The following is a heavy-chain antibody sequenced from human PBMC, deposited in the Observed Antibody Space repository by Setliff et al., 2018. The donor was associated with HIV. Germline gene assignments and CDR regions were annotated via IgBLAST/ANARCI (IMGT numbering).Heavy chain of an antibody. Sequence: PGGSLRLSCATSGSIFDHYAMYWVRQRPGKGLEWVAGISGAGATTYYADSVKGRFTISRDNSKDTLYLQMNSLRAEDTAVYYCAKDGYSDFLNSYFDYWGQGTLVTVSS. CDR3: AKDGYSDFLNSYFDY. CDR2: ISGAGATT. CDR1: GSIFDHYA. J-gene: IGHJ4*02. V-gene: IGHV3-23*01. D-gene: IGHD4-17*01.